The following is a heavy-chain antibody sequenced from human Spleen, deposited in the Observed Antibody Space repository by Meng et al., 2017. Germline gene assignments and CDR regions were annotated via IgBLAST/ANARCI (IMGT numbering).Heavy chain of an antibody. CDR3: ARDKRAAAERGEFFQY. CDR2: ISYDAANT. V-gene: IGHV3-30*01. Sequence: GESLKISCVASELNSSSCGMHWVRQAPGKGLEWVAVISYDAANTYYADSVKGRFTVSRDNSKNTVSLQMNNLRPEDTAVYYCARDKRAAAERGEFFQYWGQGSLVTVSS. D-gene: IGHD6-13*01. J-gene: IGHJ1*01. CDR1: ELNSSSCG.